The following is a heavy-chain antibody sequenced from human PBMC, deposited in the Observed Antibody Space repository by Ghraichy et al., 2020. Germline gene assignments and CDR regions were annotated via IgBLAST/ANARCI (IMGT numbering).Heavy chain of an antibody. CDR2: IYYSGST. V-gene: IGHV4-61*01. Sequence: SETLSLTCTVSGGSVSSGSYYWSWIRQPPGKGLEWIGYIYYSGSTNYNPSLKSRVTISVDTSKNQFSLKLSSVTAADTAVYYCASNYYDSSGYYWDYYYYMDVWGKGTTVTVSS. CDR1: GGSVSSGSYY. D-gene: IGHD3-22*01. J-gene: IGHJ6*03. CDR3: ASNYYDSSGYYWDYYYYMDV.